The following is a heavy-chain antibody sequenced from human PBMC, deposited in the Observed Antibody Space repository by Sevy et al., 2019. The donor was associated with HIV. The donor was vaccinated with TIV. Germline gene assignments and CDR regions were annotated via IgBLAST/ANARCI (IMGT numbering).Heavy chain of an antibody. D-gene: IGHD3-9*01. CDR2: LSSHNAGST. J-gene: IGHJ5*02. CDR3: VKDRIQTILWSKGDWFDP. Sequence: GGSLRLSCSASGFIFSNYAMYWVRQAPGKGLEYVSGLSSHNAGSTYYADSVNGRFTISRDNSKNTLYLQMTSLRTEDTAVYYCVKDRIQTILWSKGDWFDPWGQGTLVTVSS. V-gene: IGHV3-64D*06. CDR1: GFIFSNYA.